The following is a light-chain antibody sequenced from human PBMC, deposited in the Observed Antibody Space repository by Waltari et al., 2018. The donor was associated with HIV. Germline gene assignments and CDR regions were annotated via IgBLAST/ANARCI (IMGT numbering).Light chain of an antibody. J-gene: IGKJ1*01. Sequence: DIVLTQSPDSLDGSLGGGATLNCKSSPSISHSSNNKNYLTWLQHKPGQPPTLLIHGASTRESGVPDRFSGSGSGTDFTLTISGLQAEDVAVYYCQQYYNTPRTFGQGTRVEIK. CDR1: PSISHSSNNKNY. CDR2: GAS. V-gene: IGKV4-1*01. CDR3: QQYYNTPRT.